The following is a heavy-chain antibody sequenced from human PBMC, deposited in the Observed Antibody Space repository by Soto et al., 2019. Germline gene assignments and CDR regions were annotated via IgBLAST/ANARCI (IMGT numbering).Heavy chain of an antibody. V-gene: IGHV3-48*03. J-gene: IGHJ6*02. CDR1: GFTFSSYE. Sequence: GGSLRLSCAASGFTFSSYEMNWVRQAPGKGLEWVSYISSSGSTTYYADSVKGRFTISRDNAKNSLYLQMNSLRAEDTAVYYCAGSGGGYYYGMDVWGQGTTVTVSS. CDR3: AGSGGGYYYGMDV. CDR2: ISSSGSTT. D-gene: IGHD6-19*01.